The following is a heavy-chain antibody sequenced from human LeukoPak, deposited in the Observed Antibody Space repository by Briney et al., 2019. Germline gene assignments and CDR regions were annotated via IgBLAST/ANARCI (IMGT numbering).Heavy chain of an antibody. CDR1: GFTFSSYS. CDR3: ARDRYYYDSSGYYRVQPFDY. J-gene: IGHJ4*02. Sequence: GGSLRLSCAASGFTFSSYSMNWVRQAPGKGLEWVSSISSSSSYIYYADSVKGRFTISRDNAKNSLYLQMNSLRAEDTAVYYCARDRYYYDSSGYYRVQPFDYWGQGTLVTVSS. V-gene: IGHV3-21*01. D-gene: IGHD3-22*01. CDR2: ISSSSSYI.